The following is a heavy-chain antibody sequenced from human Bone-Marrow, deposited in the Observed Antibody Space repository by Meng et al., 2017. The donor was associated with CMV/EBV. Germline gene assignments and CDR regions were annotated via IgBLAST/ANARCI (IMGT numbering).Heavy chain of an antibody. CDR3: ARDGGVAEGY. CDR2: INSDGSST. CDR1: GFSFSSYW. V-gene: IGHV3-74*01. J-gene: IGHJ4*02. Sequence: VQPGGSGSAACAASGFSFSSYWMHWGRPAPGKGLVWVSRINSDGSSTSYADSVKGRFTISRDNAKNTLYLQMNSLRAEDMAVYYCARDGGVAEGYWGQGTLVTVSS. D-gene: IGHD6-19*01.